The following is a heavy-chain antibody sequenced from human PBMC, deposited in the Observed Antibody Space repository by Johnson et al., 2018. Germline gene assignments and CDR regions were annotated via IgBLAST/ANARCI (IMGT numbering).Heavy chain of an antibody. J-gene: IGHJ3*02. V-gene: IGHV3-11*04. CDR3: ARDRGTVTFLDAFDI. Sequence: QVQLVESGGGLVQPGGSLRLSCAASGFTFSDYYMSWIRQAPGKGLEWVSYISSSGSTIYYADPVKGRFPISRDNAKNSLSLQRNSLSAEDQAVYYCARDRGTVTFLDAFDIWGQGTMVTVSS. CDR1: GFTFSDYY. CDR2: ISSSGSTI. D-gene: IGHD4-17*01.